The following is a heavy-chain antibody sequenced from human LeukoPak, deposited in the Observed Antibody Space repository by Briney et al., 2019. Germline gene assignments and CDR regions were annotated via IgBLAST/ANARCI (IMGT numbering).Heavy chain of an antibody. J-gene: IGHJ4*02. Sequence: GRSLRLSCAASGFTFSNYAMHWVRQAPGKGLEWVAVISYDGSDKYYADSVKGRFTISRDNSKNTLYLQMNSLRAEDTAVYYCARDRGTAIDYWGQGTLVTVSS. CDR2: ISYDGSDK. CDR1: GFTFSNYA. V-gene: IGHV3-30-3*01. CDR3: ARDRGTAIDY. D-gene: IGHD2-21*02.